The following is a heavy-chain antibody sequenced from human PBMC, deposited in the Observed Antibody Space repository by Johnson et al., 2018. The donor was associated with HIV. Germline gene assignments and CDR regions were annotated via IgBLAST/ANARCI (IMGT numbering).Heavy chain of an antibody. CDR2: IKQDGSNT. CDR1: GFTFSDYY. Sequence: VQLVESGGGLVKPGGSLSLSCAASGFTFSDYYMSWVRLAPGKGLEWVANIKQDGSNTYYADSVKGRFTISRDNSKNTLYLQMNSLRAEDTAVYYCAKNGARGDAFDIWGQGTMVTVSS. V-gene: IGHV3-7*01. J-gene: IGHJ3*02. D-gene: IGHD2-8*01. CDR3: AKNGARGDAFDI.